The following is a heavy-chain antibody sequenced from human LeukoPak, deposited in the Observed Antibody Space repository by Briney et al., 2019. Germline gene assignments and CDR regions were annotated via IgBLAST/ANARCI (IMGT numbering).Heavy chain of an antibody. D-gene: IGHD2-15*01. V-gene: IGHV3-21*01. CDR1: GFTFSSYS. CDR2: ISSSSSYI. J-gene: IGHJ4*02. CDR3: ARDRGYCSGGSCHSQFADY. Sequence: GGSLRFSCAASGFTFSSYSMNWVRQAPGKGLEWVSSISSSSSYIYYADSVKCRFTISRDNAKNSLYLQMYSLRAEDTAVYYCARDRGYCSGGSCHSQFADYWGQGTLVTVSS.